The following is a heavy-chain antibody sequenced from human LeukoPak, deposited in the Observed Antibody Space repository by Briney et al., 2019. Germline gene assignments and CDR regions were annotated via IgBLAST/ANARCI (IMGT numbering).Heavy chain of an antibody. V-gene: IGHV3-21*01. Sequence: GGSLRLSCAASGFTFSSYSMNWVRQAPGKGLEWVSSISSSSSYIYHADSVKGRFTISRDNAKNSLYLQMNSLRAEDTAVYYCARDMDTAMAPQGLYDYWGQGTLVTVSS. CDR3: ARDMDTAMAPQGLYDY. CDR2: ISSSSSYI. J-gene: IGHJ4*02. CDR1: GFTFSSYS. D-gene: IGHD5-18*01.